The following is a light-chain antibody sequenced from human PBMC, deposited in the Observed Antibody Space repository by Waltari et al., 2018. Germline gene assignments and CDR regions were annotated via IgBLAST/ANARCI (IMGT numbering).Light chain of an antibody. CDR2: EVT. Sequence: QSALTQPASVSGSPGQSITISCTGTSSDVGGYNYVSWYQQHPGKAPKLIIYEVTNRPSGVSNRFYGSKSGSTASLTISGLQAGDEADYYCTSYTSSSTLYVFGTGTQVTVL. J-gene: IGLJ1*01. CDR3: TSYTSSSTLYV. CDR1: SSDVGGYNY. V-gene: IGLV2-14*01.